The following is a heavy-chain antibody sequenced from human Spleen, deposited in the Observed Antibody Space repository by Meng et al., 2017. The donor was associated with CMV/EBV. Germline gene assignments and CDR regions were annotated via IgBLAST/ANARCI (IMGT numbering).Heavy chain of an antibody. Sequence: TLSTTGQCLACSIRSNNGSWSRQTPGKGLEGIGYIYYRWSTYYNPSLNSRVTISVDTSKNQFSLKLSAVTAADTAVYYCATYYYDISGYYCLDYWAQGTLVTVSS. D-gene: IGHD3-22*01. CDR3: ATYYYDISGYYCLDY. J-gene: IGHJ4*02. CDR1: ACSIRSNN. CDR2: IYYRWST. V-gene: IGHV4-30-4*08.